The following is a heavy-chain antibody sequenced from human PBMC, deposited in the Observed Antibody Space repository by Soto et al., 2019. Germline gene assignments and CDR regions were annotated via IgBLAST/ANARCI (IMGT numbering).Heavy chain of an antibody. CDR1: GYTFTAFT. CDR2: ITVYSGHT. CDR3: ARVSLLRSRDFSHTLDA. V-gene: IGHV1-18*01. D-gene: IGHD4-17*01. Sequence: GASVKVSCKASGYTFTAFTITWVRQAPGQGLEWLGWITVYSGHTAYAQTFRDRVTLTSDTYATTAYMELRGLRSDDTAVFYCARVSLLRSRDFSHTLDAWRQGTTVTVSS. J-gene: IGHJ6*02.